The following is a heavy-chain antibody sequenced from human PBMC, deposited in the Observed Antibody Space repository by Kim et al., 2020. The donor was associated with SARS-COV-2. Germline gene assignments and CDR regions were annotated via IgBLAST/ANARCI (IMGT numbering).Heavy chain of an antibody. D-gene: IGHD6-13*01. CDR1: GFTFSSYA. CDR3: AREELVAAAGFDS. V-gene: IGHV3-30*04. CDR2: ISYDGSNK. J-gene: IGHJ4*02. Sequence: GGSLRLSCAASGFTFSSYAMHWVRQAPGKGLEWVAVISYDGSNKYYADSVKGRFTISRDNSKNTLYLQMNSLRAEDTAVYYCAREELVAAAGFDSWGQGTLVTVSS.